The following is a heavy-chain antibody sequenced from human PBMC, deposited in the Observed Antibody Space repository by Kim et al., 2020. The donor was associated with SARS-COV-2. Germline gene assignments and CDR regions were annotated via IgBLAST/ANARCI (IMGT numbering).Heavy chain of an antibody. V-gene: IGHV4-39*01. CDR2: IHYSGNT. CDR1: GGSISISSYY. D-gene: IGHD1-1*01. Sequence: SETLSLTCTVSGGSISISSYYWGWIRQPPGKGLEWIGSIHYSGNTYYNPSLKSRVTMSVDTSNNQFSVKLSSVIAADTAVYYCARHHTTKACMDVWGQGTTVTVSS. J-gene: IGHJ6*02. CDR3: ARHHTTKACMDV.